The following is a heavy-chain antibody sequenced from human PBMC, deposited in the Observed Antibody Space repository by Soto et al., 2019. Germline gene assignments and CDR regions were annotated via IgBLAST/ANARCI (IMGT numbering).Heavy chain of an antibody. Sequence: SETLSLTCAVYGGSFSCYYWSWIRQPPGKGLEWIGEINHSGSTNYNPSLKSRVTISVDTSKNQFSLKLSSVTAADTAVYYCARGIQLWPRYYYGMDVWGQGTTVTVSS. CDR1: GGSFSCYY. CDR3: ARGIQLWPRYYYGMDV. J-gene: IGHJ6*02. D-gene: IGHD5-18*01. V-gene: IGHV4-34*01. CDR2: INHSGST.